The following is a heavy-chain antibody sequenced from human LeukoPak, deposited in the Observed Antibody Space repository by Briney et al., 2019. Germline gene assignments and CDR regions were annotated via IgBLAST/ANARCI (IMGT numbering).Heavy chain of an antibody. CDR3: ARDLGQYYDTSDNWFDP. CDR2: LSSISSYI. V-gene: IGHV3-21*01. CDR1: GFTFSNYN. Sequence: GGSLRLSCAASGFTFSNYNLNWVRQAPGKGLEWVSSLSSISSYIYYADSVKGRFTISRDNAKNSLFLQMNSLRAEDTAVYYCARDLGQYYDTSDNWFDPWGQGTLVTVSS. D-gene: IGHD3-22*01. J-gene: IGHJ5*02.